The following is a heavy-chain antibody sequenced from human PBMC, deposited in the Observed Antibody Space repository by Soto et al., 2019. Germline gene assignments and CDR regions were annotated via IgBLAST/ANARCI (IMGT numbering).Heavy chain of an antibody. D-gene: IGHD6-13*01. CDR2: IWYDGSNA. Sequence: QVQLVESGGGVVQPGRSLRLSCAASGFTFGSYGMHWVRQAPGKGLEWVAIIWYDGSNAYYADSVKGRFTISRDNSKNTLYLQMIGLRAEDTAVYYCARDSYVISAPGTGAFDIWGRGTMVTVSS. V-gene: IGHV3-33*01. CDR1: GFTFGSYG. CDR3: ARDSYVISAPGTGAFDI. J-gene: IGHJ3*02.